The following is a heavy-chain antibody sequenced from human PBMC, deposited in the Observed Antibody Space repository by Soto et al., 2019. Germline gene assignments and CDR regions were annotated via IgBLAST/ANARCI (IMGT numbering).Heavy chain of an antibody. CDR2: INADNGNT. CDR1: GYTFTSYS. V-gene: IGHV1-3*01. D-gene: IGHD2-15*01. CDR3: ARGRFCSGGNCYANGYFDS. Sequence: ASVKVSCKASGYTFTSYSMHWVRQAPGQGLEWMGWINADNGNTKYSQKFQGRVTVTRDTSASTDYMELSSLRFEDTAVYYCARGRFCSGGNCYANGYFDSSGQGTLVTVSS. J-gene: IGHJ4*02.